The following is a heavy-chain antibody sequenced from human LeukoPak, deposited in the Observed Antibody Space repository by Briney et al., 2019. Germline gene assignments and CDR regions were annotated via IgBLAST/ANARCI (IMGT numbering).Heavy chain of an antibody. CDR1: GFTFSSYA. J-gene: IGHJ6*02. CDR2: INTDQSST. V-gene: IGHV3-74*01. CDR3: ARDGYCSGGRCYGMDV. Sequence: GGSLRLSCAASGFTFSSYAMHWVRQAPGKGLIWVARINTDQSSTSYADSVKGRFTISRDNAKNTLYLQMNSLRVEDTAVYYCARDGYCSGGRCYGMDVWGQGTTVTVSS. D-gene: IGHD2-15*01.